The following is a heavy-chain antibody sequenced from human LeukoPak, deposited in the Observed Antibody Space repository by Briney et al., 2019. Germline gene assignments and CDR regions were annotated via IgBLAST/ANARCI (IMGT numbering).Heavy chain of an antibody. CDR2: IYTSGST. J-gene: IGHJ4*02. V-gene: IGHV4-4*07. CDR3: ARDGSSGWYRYFDY. Sequence: SETLSLTCTVSGGSISNYYWSWIRQPAGKGLEWIGRIYTSGSTNYNPSLKSRVTMSVDTSKNQFSLKLSSVTAADTAVYYCARDGSSGWYRYFDYWGQGTLVTVSS. CDR1: GGSISNYY. D-gene: IGHD6-19*01.